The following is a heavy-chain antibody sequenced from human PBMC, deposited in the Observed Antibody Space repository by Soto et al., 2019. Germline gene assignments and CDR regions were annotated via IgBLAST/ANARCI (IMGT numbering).Heavy chain of an antibody. CDR1: GAAFTGYD. V-gene: IGHV1-8*01. J-gene: IGHJ4*02. CDR3: ARSVEWLASFDY. CDR2: MNPNSDNT. Sequence: GASVNASLTAAGAAFTGYDLTGACQATGQGLEWMGSMNPNSDNTGYAQKFQGRVTMTRNTSISTDYMELSSLRSEDTAVYYCARSVEWLASFDYWGQGTLVTV. D-gene: IGHD6-19*01.